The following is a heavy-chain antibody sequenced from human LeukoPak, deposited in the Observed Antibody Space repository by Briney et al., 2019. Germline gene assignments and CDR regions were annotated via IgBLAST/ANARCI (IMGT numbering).Heavy chain of an antibody. CDR1: RGSFSSYA. D-gene: IGHD4-11*01. J-gene: IGHJ4*02. Sequence: SVKVSCKASRGSFSSYAISWVRQAPGQGLEWMGGIIPIFGTANYAQKFQGRVTITADESTSTAYMELSSLRSEDTAVYYCHMNSNHHAFDYWGQGTLVTVSS. CDR3: HMNSNHHAFDY. CDR2: IIPIFGTA. V-gene: IGHV1-69*01.